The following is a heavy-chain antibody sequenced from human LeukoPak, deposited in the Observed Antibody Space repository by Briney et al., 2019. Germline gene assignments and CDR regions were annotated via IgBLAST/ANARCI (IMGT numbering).Heavy chain of an antibody. CDR2: IKQDGSEK. J-gene: IGHJ4*02. CDR3: ARDRRGSFFLSDY. CDR1: GFVFSNYW. D-gene: IGHD5-12*01. V-gene: IGHV3-7*01. Sequence: GGSLRLSCAASGFVFSNYWMSWVRQAPGKGLEWVANIKQDGSEKYYVDSVKGRFTISRDNAKNSLYLQMNSLRAEDTAVYYCARDRRGSFFLSDYWGQGTLVTVSS.